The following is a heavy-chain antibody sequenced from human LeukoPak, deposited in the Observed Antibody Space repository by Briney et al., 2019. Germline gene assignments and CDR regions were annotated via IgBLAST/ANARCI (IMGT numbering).Heavy chain of an antibody. CDR1: GDTFSSYT. CDR3: ASGDFWSGPPRAPYYYYGMDV. Sequence: SVKVSCKASGDTFSSYTISWVRQAPGQGLEWMGRIIPILGIANYAQKFQGRVTITADKSTSTAYMELSSLRSEDTAVYYCASGDFWSGPPRAPYYYYGMDVWGQGTTVTVSS. CDR2: IIPILGIA. V-gene: IGHV1-69*02. D-gene: IGHD3-3*01. J-gene: IGHJ6*02.